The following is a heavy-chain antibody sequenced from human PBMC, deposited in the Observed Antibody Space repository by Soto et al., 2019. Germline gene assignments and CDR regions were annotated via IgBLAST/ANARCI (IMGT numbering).Heavy chain of an antibody. Sequence: QVQLVQSGAEVKKPGASVKVSCKASAYTFPSYGINWVRQAPGQGLEWMGWINTYNGHTNYAQKLQGRVTMTTDTPTRTAYMEIRSLRSDDPGVYYCARYCSGGSCYGAGLDTWGQGTLVTVSS. CDR1: AYTFPSYG. V-gene: IGHV1-18*01. D-gene: IGHD2-15*01. J-gene: IGHJ5*02. CDR2: INTYNGHT. CDR3: ARYCSGGSCYGAGLDT.